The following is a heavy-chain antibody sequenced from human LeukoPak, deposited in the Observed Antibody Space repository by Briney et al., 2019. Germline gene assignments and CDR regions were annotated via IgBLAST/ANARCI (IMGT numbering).Heavy chain of an antibody. CDR3: ARDNKDILTGFDY. V-gene: IGHV4-30-4*01. Sequence: SETLSLTCTVSGGSISSGDYYWSWIRQPPGKGLEWIGYIYYSGSIYYNPSLKSRVTISVDTSKNQFSLKLSSVTAADTAVYYCARDNKDILTGFDYWGQGTLVTVSS. J-gene: IGHJ4*02. D-gene: IGHD3-9*01. CDR1: GGSISSGDYY. CDR2: IYYSGSI.